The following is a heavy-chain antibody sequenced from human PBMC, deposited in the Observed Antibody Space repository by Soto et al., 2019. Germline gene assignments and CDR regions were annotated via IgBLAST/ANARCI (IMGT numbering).Heavy chain of an antibody. CDR1: GFSFSSYA. CDR3: AKAGQWLADFDY. CDR2: FSASGDKT. J-gene: IGHJ4*02. D-gene: IGHD6-19*01. Sequence: PGESLCLSCVASGFSFSSYAISWVRHAQGKGLEWVSTFSASGDKTYYANSVKGQFTISRDNSKHTLYLQMYSLRGEDTAIYYCAKAGQWLADFDYWGRGTRSTVPA. V-gene: IGHV3-23*01.